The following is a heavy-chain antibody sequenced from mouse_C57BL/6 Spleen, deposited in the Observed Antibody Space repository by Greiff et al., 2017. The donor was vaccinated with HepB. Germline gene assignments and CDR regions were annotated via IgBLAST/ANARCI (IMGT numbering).Heavy chain of an antibody. CDR1: GYTFTSYW. CDR3: ARSRLRGSSSYYAMDY. V-gene: IGHV1-59*01. Sequence: QVQLQQPGAELVRPGTSVKLSCKASGYTFTSYWMHWVKQRPGHGLEWIGVIDPSDSYTNYNQKFKGKATLTVDTSSSTAYMQLSSLTSEDSAVYYCARSRLRGSSSYYAMDYWGQGTSVTVSS. CDR2: IDPSDSYT. D-gene: IGHD1-1*01. J-gene: IGHJ4*01.